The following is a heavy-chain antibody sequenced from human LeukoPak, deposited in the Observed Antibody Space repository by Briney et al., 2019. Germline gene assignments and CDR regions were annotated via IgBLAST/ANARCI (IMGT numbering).Heavy chain of an antibody. CDR1: GFTFSSYS. CDR2: ISSSSSYV. J-gene: IGHJ3*02. D-gene: IGHD3-3*01. V-gene: IGHV3-21*01. CDR3: ARDTSGFAGVVINRDDAFDI. Sequence: GGSLRLSCAASGFTFSSYSMNWVRQAPGKGLEWVSSISSSSSYVYYADSVKGRFTISRDNAKNSLYLQMNSLRAEDTAVYYCARDTSGFAGVVINRDDAFDIWGQGTMVTVSS.